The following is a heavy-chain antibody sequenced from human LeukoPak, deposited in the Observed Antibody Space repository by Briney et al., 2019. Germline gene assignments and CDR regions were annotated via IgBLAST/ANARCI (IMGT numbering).Heavy chain of an antibody. D-gene: IGHD2-2*01. CDR2: ISAYNGNT. CDR3: ARGMYCSSSSCFSFDY. Sequence: GASVKVSCKASAYTFTSYGISWVRQAPGQGLEWMGWISAYNGNTNYAQKLQGRVTMTTDTSTSTAYMELRSLRSDDTAVYYCARGMYCSSSSCFSFDYWGQGTLVTVSS. CDR1: AYTFTSYG. J-gene: IGHJ4*02. V-gene: IGHV1-18*01.